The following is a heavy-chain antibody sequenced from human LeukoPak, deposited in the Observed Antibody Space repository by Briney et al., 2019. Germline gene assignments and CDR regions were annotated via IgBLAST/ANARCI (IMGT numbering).Heavy chain of an antibody. CDR3: ARLWVVGATRTGFDY. V-gene: IGHV3-21*01. CDR2: ISGGGSST. J-gene: IGHJ4*02. D-gene: IGHD1-26*01. Sequence: GGSLRLSCAASGFTFSSYAKRWVSQASGKGQAWVSAISGGGSSTYFAVSVKGRFTISRDNAKNSLYVQMNSLRAEDTAVYYCARLWVVGATRTGFDYWGQGTLVTVSS. CDR1: GFTFSSYA.